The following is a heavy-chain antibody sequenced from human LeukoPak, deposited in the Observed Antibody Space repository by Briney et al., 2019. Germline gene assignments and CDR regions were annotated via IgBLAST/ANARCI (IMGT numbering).Heavy chain of an antibody. V-gene: IGHV3-7*01. CDR3: AGDPAPPRSESSGGI. D-gene: IGHD1-26*01. CDR1: GFIFSTYW. J-gene: IGHJ3*02. CDR2: IKQDGSEK. Sequence: GGSLRLSCAASGFIFSTYWMSWVRQAPGKGLEWVANIKQDGSEKYYVDSVKGRFTISRDNAKNSLYLQMNSLRAEDTAVYYCAGDPAPPRSESSGGIWGQGTMVTVSS.